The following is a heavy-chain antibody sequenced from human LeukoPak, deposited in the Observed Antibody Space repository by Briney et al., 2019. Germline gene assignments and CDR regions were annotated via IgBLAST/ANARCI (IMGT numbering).Heavy chain of an antibody. Sequence: SETLSLTCTVSGGFVSSANYYWSCIRQPPGKGLEWIGYLYYSGTTNYNPSLKSRVTISVDTSKTQFSLKLSSVTAADTAVYYCVRAGDSTRSVGVYWYGMDVWGQGTLVTVSS. J-gene: IGHJ6*02. CDR1: GGFVSSANYY. CDR2: LYYSGTT. CDR3: VRAGDSTRSVGVYWYGMDV. D-gene: IGHD2-2*01. V-gene: IGHV4-61*01.